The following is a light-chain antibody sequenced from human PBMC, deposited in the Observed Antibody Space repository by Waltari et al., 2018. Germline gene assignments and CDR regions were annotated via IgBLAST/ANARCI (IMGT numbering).Light chain of an antibody. CDR1: SSDVGTYNY. V-gene: IGLV2-11*01. CDR2: DVN. CDR3: CSYAGTYTVYV. J-gene: IGLJ1*01. Sequence: QSALTQPRSVSGSPGQSVTISCTGTSSDVGTYNYVSWYQQHPGKAPKLMLFDVNRRPSGVPDRVSGAKSGNTASLTISWLHADDEADYYCCSYAGTYTVYVFGSGTKVTGL.